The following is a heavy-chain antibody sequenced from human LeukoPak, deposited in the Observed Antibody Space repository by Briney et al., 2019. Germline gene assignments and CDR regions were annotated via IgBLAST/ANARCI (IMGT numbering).Heavy chain of an antibody. D-gene: IGHD2-21*01. CDR1: GYTFTGYY. CDR3: ARDLWGFDP. J-gene: IGHJ5*02. CDR2: LNPNSGGT. Sequence: ASVTVSCKASGYTFTGYYIHWVRQAPGQGLEWMGSLNPNSGGTNSAQKFQGRVTMARDTSISTAYMQLSGLRSDDTAVYYGARDLWGFDPWGQGTLVTVSS. V-gene: IGHV1-2*02.